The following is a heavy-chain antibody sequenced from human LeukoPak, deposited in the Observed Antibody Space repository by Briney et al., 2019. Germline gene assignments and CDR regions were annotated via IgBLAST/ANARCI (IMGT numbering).Heavy chain of an antibody. J-gene: IGHJ3*02. CDR3: ARGVLRTGTVPGAFDI. D-gene: IGHD1-1*01. CDR1: GYTFTGYY. CDR2: INPNSGGT. V-gene: IGHV1-2*02. Sequence: ASVKVSCKASGYTFTGYYMHWVQQAPGQGLEWMGWINPNSGGTNYAQKFQGRVTMTRDTSISTAYMELSRLRSDDTAVYYCARGVLRTGTVPGAFDIWGQGTMVTVSS.